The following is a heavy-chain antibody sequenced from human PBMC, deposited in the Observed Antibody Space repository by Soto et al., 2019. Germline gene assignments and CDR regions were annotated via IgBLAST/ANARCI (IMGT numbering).Heavy chain of an antibody. J-gene: IGHJ2*01. D-gene: IGHD5-18*01. CDR2: IFPSGAT. CDR1: GAPISGGDDH. CDR3: ARGSAAKRYFDL. Sequence: QVQLQESGPGLVKPSQTLSLMCTVSGAPISGGDDHGSWIRQPPGKGLEWIGYIFPSGATHYNSSLGSRITMSVETSKSLFSLKLTSVTAADTAVYFCARGSAAKRYFDLWGRVTLVTVSS. V-gene: IGHV4-30-4*01.